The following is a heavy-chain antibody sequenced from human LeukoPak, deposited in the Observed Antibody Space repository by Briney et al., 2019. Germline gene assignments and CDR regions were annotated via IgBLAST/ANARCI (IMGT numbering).Heavy chain of an antibody. CDR1: GGSVSSGSYY. Sequence: PSETLSLTCTVSGGSVSSGSYYWSWIRQPPGKGLEWIGYIYYSGSTNYNPSLKSRVTISVDTSKNQFSLKLSSVTAADTAVYSCARFNREDTTRFDPWGQGTLVTVSS. CDR3: ARFNREDTTRFDP. J-gene: IGHJ5*02. CDR2: IYYSGST. D-gene: IGHD2-15*01. V-gene: IGHV4-61*01.